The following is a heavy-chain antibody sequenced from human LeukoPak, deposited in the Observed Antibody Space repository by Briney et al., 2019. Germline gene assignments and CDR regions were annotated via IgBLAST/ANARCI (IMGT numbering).Heavy chain of an antibody. CDR3: TGGALDY. V-gene: IGHV3-7*04. CDR2: INQDGREQ. J-gene: IGHJ4*02. CDR1: GFTFSDYW. Sequence: LTGGSLRLSCAASGFTFSDYWMSWVRQAPGQGLEWVAKINQDGREQHFVDSVKGRFTISRDNAKNSLFLQMDSLRAEDTAVYYCTGGALDYWGQGALVTVSS.